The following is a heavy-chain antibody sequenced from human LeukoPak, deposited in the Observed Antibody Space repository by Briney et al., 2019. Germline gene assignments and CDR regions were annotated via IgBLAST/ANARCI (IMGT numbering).Heavy chain of an antibody. D-gene: IGHD4-11*01. CDR2: ISYDGSNK. Sequence: GGSLRLSCAASGFTFSSYAMSWVRQAPGKGLEWVAVISYDGSNKYYADSVKGRFTISRDNSKNTLYLQMNSLRTEDTAVYFCARWGNDYSQFDSWGQGTLVTVS. CDR3: ARWGNDYSQFDS. V-gene: IGHV3-30*03. J-gene: IGHJ4*02. CDR1: GFTFSSYA.